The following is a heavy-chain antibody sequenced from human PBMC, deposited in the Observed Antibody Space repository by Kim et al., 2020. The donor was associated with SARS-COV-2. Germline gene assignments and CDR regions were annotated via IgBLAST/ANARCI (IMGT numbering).Heavy chain of an antibody. CDR2: GKT. Sequence: GKTHYAQKLQGRVAMTTDTSTSAAYMEPRSVRSDDTAVYYCARGFDGYKDYWGQGTLVTVSS. D-gene: IGHD5-12*01. V-gene: IGHV1-18*01. J-gene: IGHJ4*02. CDR3: ARGFDGYKDY.